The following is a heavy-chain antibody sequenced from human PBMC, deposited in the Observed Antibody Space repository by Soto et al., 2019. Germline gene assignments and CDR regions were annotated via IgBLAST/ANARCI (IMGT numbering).Heavy chain of an antibody. CDR3: TTASYCSGGSCYSASRFDY. CDR1: GFTFSNAW. J-gene: IGHJ4*02. D-gene: IGHD2-15*01. CDR2: IKSKTDGGTT. V-gene: IGHV3-15*01. Sequence: GGSLRVSCAASGFTFSNAWMSWVRQAPGKGLEWVGRIKSKTDGGTTDYAAPVKGRFTISRDDSKNTLYLQMNSLKTEDTAVYYCTTASYCSGGSCYSASRFDYWGQGTLVTVSS.